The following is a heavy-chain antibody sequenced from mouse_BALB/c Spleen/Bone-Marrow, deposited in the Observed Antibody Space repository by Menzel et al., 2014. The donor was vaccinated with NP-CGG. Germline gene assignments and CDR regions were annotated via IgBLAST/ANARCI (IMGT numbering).Heavy chain of an antibody. CDR3: ANYYGSTWFAY. Sequence: EVNVVESGGGLVKPGGSLKLSCAASGFTFSDYYMYWVRQTPEKRLEWVATISDGGSYTYYPDSVEGRFTISRDNAKNNLYLQMSSLKSEDTAMYYCANYYGSTWFAYWGQGTLVTVSA. V-gene: IGHV5-4*02. D-gene: IGHD1-1*01. CDR1: GFTFSDYY. J-gene: IGHJ3*01. CDR2: ISDGGSYT.